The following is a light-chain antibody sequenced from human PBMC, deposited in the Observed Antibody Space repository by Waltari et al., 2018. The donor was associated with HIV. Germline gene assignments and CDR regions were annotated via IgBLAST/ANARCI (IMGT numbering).Light chain of an antibody. J-gene: IGKJ1*01. CDR2: ANA. CDR3: HQYGGSPRT. V-gene: IGKV3-20*01. CDR1: QTGRSNY. Sequence: ENVLTQAPGTLSLTAGQGATLSCRASQTGRSNYLAWYQQKPGLAPRLLIHANAMTAGIPDRFCASGSGTYFTLTISRLEPEDFAVYFCHQYGGSPRTFGQGTRV.